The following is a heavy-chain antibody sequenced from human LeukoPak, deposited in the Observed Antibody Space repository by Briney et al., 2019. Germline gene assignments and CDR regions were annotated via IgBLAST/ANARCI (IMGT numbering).Heavy chain of an antibody. Sequence: PGRSLTLYCAAYGFTFSNHGMHWIRQVPGKGLVWVAVIWYDGSNQNYTDSVKGRFTISRDNSKNMMYLQMNRLRDEDTAVYYCARDRSTRYFDYWGQGTLVTVSS. D-gene: IGHD1-1*01. V-gene: IGHV3-33*01. J-gene: IGHJ4*02. CDR3: ARDRSTRYFDY. CDR2: IWYDGSNQ. CDR1: GFTFSNHG.